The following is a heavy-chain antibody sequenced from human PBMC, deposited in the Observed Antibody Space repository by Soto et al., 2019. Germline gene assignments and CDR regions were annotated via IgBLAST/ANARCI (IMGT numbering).Heavy chain of an antibody. J-gene: IGHJ4*02. Sequence: ASVKVSCKASGYTFTSYGISWVRQAPGQGLEWMGWISAYNGNTNYAQKLQGRVTMTTDTSTGTAYMELRSLRSDDTAVYYCARDRRRYDFWSGYYHARSNYFDYWGQGTLVTVSS. CDR2: ISAYNGNT. D-gene: IGHD3-3*01. V-gene: IGHV1-18*01. CDR3: ARDRRRYDFWSGYYHARSNYFDY. CDR1: GYTFTSYG.